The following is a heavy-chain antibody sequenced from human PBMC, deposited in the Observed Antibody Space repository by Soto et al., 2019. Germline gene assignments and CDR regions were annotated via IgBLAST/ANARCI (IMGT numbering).Heavy chain of an antibody. CDR3: AKDRIDHHCVWDPFDI. V-gene: IGHV3-23*01. Sequence: PGGSLRLSCAASGFRFSIYAMSWVRQGPGKGLEWVSSIGGGDDDIYYADSVKGRFIISRDNPKSTVSLQMNGLRAEDTAVYYCAKDRIDHHCVWDPFDIWVQGTTVTVS. D-gene: IGHD2-15*01. CDR2: IGGGDDDI. J-gene: IGHJ3*02. CDR1: GFRFSIYA.